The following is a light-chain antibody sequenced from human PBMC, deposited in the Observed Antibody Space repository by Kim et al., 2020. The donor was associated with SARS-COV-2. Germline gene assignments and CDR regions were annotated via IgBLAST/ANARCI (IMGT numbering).Light chain of an antibody. CDR3: QQRSNWPT. CDR1: QRVSSY. V-gene: IGKV3-11*01. CDR2: DAS. Sequence: SFSPGERATLPCRASQRVSSYLAWYQQKPGQAPRLLIYDASNRATGIPARFSGSGSGTDFTLTISSLEPEDFAVYYCQQRSNWPTFGQGTRLEIK. J-gene: IGKJ5*01.